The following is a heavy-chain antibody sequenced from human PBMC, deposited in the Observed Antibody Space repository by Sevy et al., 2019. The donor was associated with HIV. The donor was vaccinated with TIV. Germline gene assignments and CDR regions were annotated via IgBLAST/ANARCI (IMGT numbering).Heavy chain of an antibody. CDR3: EGIATAGRDY. Sequence: GGSLRLSCAASGFIFSSYVMTWVRQAPGKGLEWVSTISGSGGSTYYADSVRGRFNIPRDNTKKMLALQMNSLRAGDRDIFCCEGIATAGRDYRGQGTLGTVYS. V-gene: IGHV3-23*01. CDR2: ISGSGGST. D-gene: IGHD6-13*01. CDR1: GFIFSSYV. J-gene: IGHJ4*02.